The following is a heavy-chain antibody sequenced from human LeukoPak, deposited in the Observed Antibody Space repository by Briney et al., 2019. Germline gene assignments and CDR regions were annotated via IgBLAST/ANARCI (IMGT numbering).Heavy chain of an antibody. V-gene: IGHV3-21*01. J-gene: IGHJ6*03. CDR3: ARNRGADYYYYYMDV. D-gene: IGHD3-16*01. CDR2: ISSSSSYI. CDR1: GFTFSSYS. Sequence: GGSLRLSCAASGFTFSSYSMNWVRQAPGKGLEWVSSISSSSSYIYYADSVKGRFTISRDNAKNSLYLQMNSLRAEDTAVYYCARNRGADYYYYYMDVWGKGTTVTVSS.